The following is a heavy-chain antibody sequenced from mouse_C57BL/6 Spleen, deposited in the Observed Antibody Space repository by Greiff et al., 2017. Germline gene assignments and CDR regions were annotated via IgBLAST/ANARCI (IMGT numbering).Heavy chain of an antibody. J-gene: IGHJ2*01. CDR1: GYTFTSYW. Sequence: QVQLQQPGAELVMPGASVKLSCKASGYTFTSYWMHWVKQRPGQGLEWIGEIDPSDSYTNYNQKFKGKSTLTVDKSSSTAYMQLSSLTSEDSAVYYCARLVTTVVATKDYWGQGTTLTVSS. CDR2: IDPSDSYT. CDR3: ARLVTTVVATKDY. V-gene: IGHV1-69*01. D-gene: IGHD1-1*01.